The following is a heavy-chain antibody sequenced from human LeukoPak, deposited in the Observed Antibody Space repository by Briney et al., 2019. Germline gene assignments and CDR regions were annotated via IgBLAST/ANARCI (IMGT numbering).Heavy chain of an antibody. CDR2: INTDGTST. CDR1: GFTFSSYW. D-gene: IGHD2-8*01. J-gene: IGHJ4*02. CDR3: TGRTSVLPFDY. Sequence: TGGSLRLSCVASGFTFSSYWMHWVRQAPGKGLVWVSRINTDGTSTTYADSVKGRFTISRDNAKNTLYLQMNSLRAEDTAVYYCTGRTSVLPFDYWGQGTLVTVSS. V-gene: IGHV3-74*01.